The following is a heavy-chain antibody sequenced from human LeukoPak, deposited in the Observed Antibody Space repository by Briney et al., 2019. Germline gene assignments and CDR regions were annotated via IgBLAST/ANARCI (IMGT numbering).Heavy chain of an antibody. CDR2: IYYSGST. D-gene: IGHD5-12*01. J-gene: IGHJ3*02. CDR3: ARPAGVYSGSAFDI. Sequence: NPSETLSLTCTVSGGSISSYYWSWIRQPPGKGLEWIGYIYYSGSTNYNPSLKSRVTISVDTSKNQFSLKLSSVTAADTAVYYCARPAGVYSGSAFDIWGQGTMVTVSS. CDR1: GGSISSYY. V-gene: IGHV4-59*01.